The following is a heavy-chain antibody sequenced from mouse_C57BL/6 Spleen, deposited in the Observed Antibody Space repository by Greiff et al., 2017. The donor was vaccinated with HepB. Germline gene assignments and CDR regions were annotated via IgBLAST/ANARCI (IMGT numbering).Heavy chain of an antibody. Sequence: DVKLVESGGDLVKPGGSLKLSCAASGFTFSSYGMSWVRQTPDKRLEWVATISSGGSYTYYPDSVKGRFTISRDTAKNPLYLQMSSLKSEDTAMYYCASRLTNYYCISDWYFDVWGKGTTVTGSS. CDR1: GFTFSSYG. J-gene: IGHJ1*03. CDR3: ASRLTNYYCISDWYFDV. CDR2: ISSGGSYT. V-gene: IGHV5-6*02. D-gene: IGHD1-1*01.